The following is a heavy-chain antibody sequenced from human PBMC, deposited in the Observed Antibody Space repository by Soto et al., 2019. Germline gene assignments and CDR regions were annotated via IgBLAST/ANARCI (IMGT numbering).Heavy chain of an antibody. D-gene: IGHD1-26*01. CDR1: GGSFSGYI. CDR2: INHSGSA. CDR3: ARGLISGSHYSGGWYYFDS. Sequence: SETLSLTCDVYGGSFSGYIWTWIRQTPGKGLQWIGQINHSGSANYNPSLKSRVTIPVHTSKSQFSLELSSVTAADTAVYYCARGLISGSHYSGGWYYFDSWGQGTQVTVSS. J-gene: IGHJ4*02. V-gene: IGHV4-34*01.